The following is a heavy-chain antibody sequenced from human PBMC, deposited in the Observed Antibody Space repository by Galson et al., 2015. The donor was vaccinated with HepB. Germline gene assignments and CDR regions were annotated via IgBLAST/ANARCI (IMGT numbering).Heavy chain of an antibody. Sequence: GYSFPSYWIAWVRQMPGKGLEWMGFIYPGDSDTRYSPSFQGQVTISADKSISTAYLQWSSLKASDTAMYYCARHSSAYCGGDCYSPLGYWGQGTLVTVSS. CDR1: GYSFPSYW. CDR2: IYPGDSDT. CDR3: ARHSSAYCGGDCYSPLGY. D-gene: IGHD2-21*02. V-gene: IGHV5-51*01. J-gene: IGHJ4*02.